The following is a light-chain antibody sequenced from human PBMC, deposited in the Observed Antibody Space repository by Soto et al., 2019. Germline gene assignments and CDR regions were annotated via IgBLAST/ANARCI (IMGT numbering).Light chain of an antibody. J-gene: IGKJ5*01. CDR1: QSVVSSY. V-gene: IGKV3-20*01. CDR2: GAS. CDR3: QQYGSSRIT. Sequence: ETVLTQSPGTLSLSPGERATLSCRASQSVVSSYLAWYQQKPGQAPRLLIYGASSRTTGIPDRFSGSGSGTDFTLTVSRLEPEDFAVYYCQQYGSSRITFSQGTRLEIK.